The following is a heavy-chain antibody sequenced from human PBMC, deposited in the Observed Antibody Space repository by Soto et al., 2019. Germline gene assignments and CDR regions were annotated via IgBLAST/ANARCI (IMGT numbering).Heavy chain of an antibody. CDR2: IKQDGSEI. V-gene: IGHV3-7*05. CDR1: GFTFSNYW. CDR3: ARVRTVNYYGMDV. Sequence: GGSLRLSCAASGFTFSNYWMSWVRQAPGKGLEWVTNIKQDGSEIYYVDSVKGRFTISRDNAKNSLFLQMNSLRAEDTAVFFCARVRTVNYYGMDVWGRGTTVTVSS. J-gene: IGHJ6*02.